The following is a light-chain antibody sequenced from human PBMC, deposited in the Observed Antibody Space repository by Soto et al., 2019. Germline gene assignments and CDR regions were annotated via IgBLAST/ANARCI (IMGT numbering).Light chain of an antibody. CDR3: SSYTSSSIDYV. V-gene: IGLV2-14*01. CDR1: SSDVGGYND. Sequence: QSALTQPASVSGSPGQSITISCTGTSSDVGGYNDVSRYQQQPGKAPKLMMFEVSTRPAGVSNRFSGSKSGNTASLTISWFQAEEEADYYCSSYTSSSIDYVFGTGTKLTVL. CDR2: EVS. J-gene: IGLJ1*01.